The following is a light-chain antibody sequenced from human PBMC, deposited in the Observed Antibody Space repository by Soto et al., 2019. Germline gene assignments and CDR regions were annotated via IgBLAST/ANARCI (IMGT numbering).Light chain of an antibody. CDR1: QDFSNF. CDR3: QHYNSYSEA. V-gene: IGKV1-9*01. Sequence: DIQLTQSPSFLSASIGDRVTITCRASQDFSNFLAWYQQKPGRAPKLLMYDASTLQSGVPSRFSGSGSGTEFTLTISSLQPDDFATYYCQHYNSYSEAFXQGTKVDIK. J-gene: IGKJ1*01. CDR2: DAS.